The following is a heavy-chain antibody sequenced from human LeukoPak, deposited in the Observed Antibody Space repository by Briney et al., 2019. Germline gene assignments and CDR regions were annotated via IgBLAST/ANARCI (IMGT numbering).Heavy chain of an antibody. CDR2: ISWNSGSI. D-gene: IGHD6-19*01. Sequence: PGRSLRLSCAASGFTFDDYAMHWVRQAPGKGLEWVSGISWNSGSIGYADSVKGRFTISRDNAKNSLYLQMNSLRAEDTALYYCAKDRGWSSSGWDAFDIWGQGTMVTVSS. CDR3: AKDRGWSSSGWDAFDI. J-gene: IGHJ3*02. V-gene: IGHV3-9*01. CDR1: GFTFDDYA.